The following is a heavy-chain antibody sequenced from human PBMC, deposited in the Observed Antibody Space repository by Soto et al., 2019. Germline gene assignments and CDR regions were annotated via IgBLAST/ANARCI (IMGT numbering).Heavy chain of an antibody. V-gene: IGHV3-48*01. CDR1: GFTFSSYS. CDR3: ARHPERIAQIGWFDP. D-gene: IGHD6-13*01. CDR2: ISSSSSTI. J-gene: IGHJ5*02. Sequence: EVQLVESGGGLVQPGGSLRLSCAASGFTFSSYSMNWVRQAPGKGLEWVSYISSSSSTIYYADSVKGRFTISIDNAKTSLYLQMNSLRAEDTAVYYCARHPERIAQIGWFDPWGQGTLVTVSS.